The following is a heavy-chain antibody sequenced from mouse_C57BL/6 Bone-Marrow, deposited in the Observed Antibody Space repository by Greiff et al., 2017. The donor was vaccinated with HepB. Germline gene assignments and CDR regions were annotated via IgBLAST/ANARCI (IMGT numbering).Heavy chain of an antibody. Sequence: EVHLVESGGGLVKPGGSLKLSCAASGFTFSSYASSWVRQTPEKRLEWVATISDGGSYTYYPDNVKGRFTISRDNAKNNLYLQMSHLKSEDTAMYYCARRPSYWYFDVWGTGTTVTVSS. CDR3: ARRPSYWYFDV. J-gene: IGHJ1*03. CDR2: ISDGGSYT. V-gene: IGHV5-4*03. CDR1: GFTFSSYA.